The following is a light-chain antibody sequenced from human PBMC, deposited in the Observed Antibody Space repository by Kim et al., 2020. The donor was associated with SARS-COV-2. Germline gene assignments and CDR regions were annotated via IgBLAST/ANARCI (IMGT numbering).Light chain of an antibody. V-gene: IGKV1-5*03. Sequence: GDRVTITCRASQYITRRLAWYQQKPGKAPKVLISKASTLESGLPSTFSGSGSGTDSTLTISSLQPDVFATYYCKQYDTYPWTFGQGTMADI. CDR1: QYITRR. CDR2: KAS. CDR3: KQYDTYPWT. J-gene: IGKJ1*01.